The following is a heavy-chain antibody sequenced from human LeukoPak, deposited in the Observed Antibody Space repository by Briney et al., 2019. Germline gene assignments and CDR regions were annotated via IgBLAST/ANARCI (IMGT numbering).Heavy chain of an antibody. Sequence: PLASVKVSCKASGGTFSSYAISWVRQAPGQGLEWMGGIIPIFGTANYAQKFQGRVTITADKSTSTAYMELSSLRSEDTAVYYCAREDYDILTGTFPVGGPVGYWGQGTLVTVSS. CDR3: AREDYDILTGTFPVGGPVGY. J-gene: IGHJ4*02. D-gene: IGHD3-9*01. CDR1: GGTFSSYA. CDR2: IIPIFGTA. V-gene: IGHV1-69*06.